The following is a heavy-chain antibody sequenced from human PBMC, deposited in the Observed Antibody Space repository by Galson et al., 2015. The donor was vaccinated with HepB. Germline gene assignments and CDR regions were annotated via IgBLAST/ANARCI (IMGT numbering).Heavy chain of an antibody. Sequence: SLRLSCAASGFTFSSYGMHWVRQAPGKGLEWVAVIWYDGSNKYYADSVKGRFTISRDNSKNTLYLQMNSLRAEDTAVYYCAREMVRNIGAFDIRGQGTMVTVSS. CDR3: AREMVRNIGAFDI. CDR1: GFTFSSYG. V-gene: IGHV3-33*08. CDR2: IWYDGSNK. D-gene: IGHD5-18*01. J-gene: IGHJ3*02.